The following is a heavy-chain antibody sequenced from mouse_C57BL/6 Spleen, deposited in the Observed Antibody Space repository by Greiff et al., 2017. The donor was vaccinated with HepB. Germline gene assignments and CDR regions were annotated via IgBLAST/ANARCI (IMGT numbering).Heavy chain of an antibody. CDR1: GYTFTSYW. J-gene: IGHJ3*01. CDR2: IHPNSGST. V-gene: IGHV1-64*01. CDR3: ATYYSNYVGYAY. D-gene: IGHD2-5*01. Sequence: QVQLQQPGAELVKPGASVKLSCKASGYTFTSYWMHWVKQRPGQGLEWIGMIHPNSGSTNYNEKFKSKSTMTVDKSSTTAYMQLSSLTSEDSAVYYGATYYSNYVGYAYWGQGALVTVSA.